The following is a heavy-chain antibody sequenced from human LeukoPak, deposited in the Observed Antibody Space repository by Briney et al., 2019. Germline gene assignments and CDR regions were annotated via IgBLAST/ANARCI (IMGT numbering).Heavy chain of an antibody. Sequence: PGGSLRLSCAASGFTFTGSAMHWVRQASGKGLEWVGRIKSKTDGGTTDYAAPVKGRFTISRDDSKNTLYLQMNSLKTEDTAVYYCTTDRGAATSGVWGKGTTVTISS. CDR2: IKSKTDGGTT. J-gene: IGHJ6*04. CDR3: TTDRGAATSGV. V-gene: IGHV3-15*01. D-gene: IGHD2-15*01. CDR1: GFTFTGSA.